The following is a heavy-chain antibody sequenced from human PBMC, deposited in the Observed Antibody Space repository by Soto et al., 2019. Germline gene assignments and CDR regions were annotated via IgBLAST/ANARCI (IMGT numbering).Heavy chain of an antibody. D-gene: IGHD3-16*01. V-gene: IGHV3-53*01. Sequence: EVQLVESGGGLIQPGGSLRLSCAASRFTVSSNYMSWVRQAPGKGLEWVSIIYSGGTTYYAGSVKGRFTISRDNSKNTLYLQMNSLRAEDTAVYYCARDQIVEYQVVPIWGTSLFSYRGMDVWGQGTTVTVSS. CDR2: IYSGGTT. CDR1: RFTVSSNY. CDR3: ARDQIVEYQVVPIWGTSLFSYRGMDV. J-gene: IGHJ6*02.